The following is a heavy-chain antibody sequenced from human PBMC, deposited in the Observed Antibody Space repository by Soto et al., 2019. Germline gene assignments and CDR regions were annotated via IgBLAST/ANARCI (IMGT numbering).Heavy chain of an antibody. CDR2: MYYSGST. Sequence: SETLSLTCTVSGGSISSGGYYWSWIRQHPGKGLEWIGYMYYSGSTYYNSSLKSRVTISVDTSKNQFSLKLSSVTAADTAVYYCAGLQSMRLSGLDPWGQGTLVTVS. CDR1: GGSISSGGYY. CDR3: AGLQSMRLSGLDP. D-gene: IGHD3-16*02. J-gene: IGHJ5*02. V-gene: IGHV4-30-4*08.